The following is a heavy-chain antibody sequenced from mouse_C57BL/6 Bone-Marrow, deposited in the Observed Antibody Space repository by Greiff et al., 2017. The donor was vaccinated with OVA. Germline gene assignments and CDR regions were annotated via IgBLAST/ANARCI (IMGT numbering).Heavy chain of an antibody. CDR2: IDPETGGT. CDR1: GYTFTDYE. V-gene: IGHV1-15*01. Sequence: VQLQQSGAELVRPGASVTLSCKASGYTFTDYEMHWVKQTPVHGLEWIGAIDPETGGTAYNQKFKGKAILTADKSSSTAYMELRSLTSEDSAVYYCTNYYGPYAMDYWGQGTSVTVYS. D-gene: IGHD1-2*01. CDR3: TNYYGPYAMDY. J-gene: IGHJ4*01.